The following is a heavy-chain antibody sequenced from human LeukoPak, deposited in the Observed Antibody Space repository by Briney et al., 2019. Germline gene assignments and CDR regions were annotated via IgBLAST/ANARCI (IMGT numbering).Heavy chain of an antibody. D-gene: IGHD6-25*01. CDR3: AREHRLRYDY. CDR2: INHSGST. J-gene: IGHJ4*02. V-gene: IGHV4-34*01. Sequence: PSETLSLTCAVYGGSFSGYYWSWIRQPPGRGLEWIGEINHSGSTNYNPSLKSRVTISVDTPKNQFSLKLSSVTAADTAVYYCAREHRLRYDYWGQGTLVNVSS. CDR1: GGSFSGYY.